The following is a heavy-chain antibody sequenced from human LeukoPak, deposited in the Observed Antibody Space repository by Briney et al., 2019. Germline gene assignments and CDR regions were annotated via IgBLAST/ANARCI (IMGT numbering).Heavy chain of an antibody. CDR2: IYYSGST. V-gene: IGHV4-59*01. J-gene: IGHJ3*02. CDR3: ARYSGSYPHDAFEI. Sequence: SETLSLTCTVSGGSISSYYWSWIRQPPGKGLEWIGYIYYSGSTSYNPSLKSRVTISVDTSKNQFSLKLRSVTAADTAVYYCARYSGSYPHDAFEIWGQGKMVTVSS. CDR1: GGSISSYY. D-gene: IGHD1-26*01.